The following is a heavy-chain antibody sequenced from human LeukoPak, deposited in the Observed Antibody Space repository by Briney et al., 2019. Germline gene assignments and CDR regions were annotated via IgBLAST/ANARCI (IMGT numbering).Heavy chain of an antibody. D-gene: IGHD4-17*01. V-gene: IGHV3-11*01. J-gene: IGHJ4*02. CDR2: ISSSGSTI. CDR1: GFTFSDYY. Sequence: PGGSLRLSCAASGFTFSDYYMSWIRQAPGKGLEWVSYISSSGSTIYYADSVKGRFTISRVNSKNTLFLQMNSLRAEDTAVYYCTKLAVTTRDYWGPGTLVTVSS. CDR3: TKLAVTTRDY.